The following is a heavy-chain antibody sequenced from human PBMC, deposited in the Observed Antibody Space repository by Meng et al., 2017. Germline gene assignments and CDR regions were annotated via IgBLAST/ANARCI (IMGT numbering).Heavy chain of an antibody. D-gene: IGHD3-10*01. Sequence: GSLRLSCTVSGYSISSGYYWGWIRQPPGKGLEWIWSIYHSGSTYYHPSLKSRVTISVDTSKNQFSLKLSSVTAADPAVYYCAGGATGPYGSGSYYNRRNSDAFDIWGQGTMVTVSS. CDR1: GYSISSGYY. J-gene: IGHJ3*02. V-gene: IGHV4-38-2*02. CDR3: AGGATGPYGSGSYYNRRNSDAFDI. CDR2: IYHSGST.